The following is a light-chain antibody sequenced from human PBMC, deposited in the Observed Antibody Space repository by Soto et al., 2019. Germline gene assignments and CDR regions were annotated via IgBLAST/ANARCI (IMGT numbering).Light chain of an antibody. Sequence: QSVLTQPASVSGAPGQWITISCTGTSCNIGAGYDVPWYQHRPGTAPKLLIYDVSIRPSGVPDRFSGSKSGTTASLTISGLQAEDEAVYYCWSYARSLHHYFFGTGTKVTVL. J-gene: IGLJ1*01. CDR2: DVS. CDR3: WSYARSLHHYF. V-gene: IGLV1-40*01. CDR1: SCNIGAGYD.